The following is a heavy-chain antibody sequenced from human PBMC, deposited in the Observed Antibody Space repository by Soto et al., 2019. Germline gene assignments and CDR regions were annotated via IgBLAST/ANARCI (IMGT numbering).Heavy chain of an antibody. D-gene: IGHD3-10*01. CDR1: GYSFTNYW. J-gene: IGHJ4*02. V-gene: IGHV5-51*01. CDR3: VRQGVPGLLYFAC. Sequence: PGESLKISCQGSGYSFTNYWIGWVRQVPGKGLEWMAITYPGDSDTRYNPSFKGQVTISSDKSINTAYLQWRGLKASDSALYYCVRQGVPGLLYFACWGQGTLVTVSS. CDR2: TYPGDSDT.